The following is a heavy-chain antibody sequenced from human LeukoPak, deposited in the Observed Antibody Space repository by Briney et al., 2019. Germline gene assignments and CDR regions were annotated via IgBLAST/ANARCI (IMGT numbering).Heavy chain of an antibody. CDR2: IYTSGST. V-gene: IGHV4-61*09. J-gene: IGHJ4*02. CDR3: ARQPGTGGINL. CDR1: GGSISSGGYY. Sequence: SQTLSLTCTVSGGSISSGGYYWSWIRQHPGKGLEWIGYIYTSGSTDYNPSLKSRVTISVDRSKNQFSLKLNSVTAADTAFYYCARQPGTGGINLWGQGTLVTVSS. D-gene: IGHD3-16*01.